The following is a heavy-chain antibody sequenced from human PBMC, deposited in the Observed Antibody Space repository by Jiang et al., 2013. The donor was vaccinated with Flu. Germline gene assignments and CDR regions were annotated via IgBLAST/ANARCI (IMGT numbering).Heavy chain of an antibody. Sequence: SGAEVKVSCKASGGTFSSYAISWVRQAPGQGLEWMGGIIPIFGTANYAQKFQGRVTITADESTSTAYMELSSLRSEDTAVYYCARGEMATMNFDYVGQGTLVTVSS. CDR1: GGTFSSYA. V-gene: IGHV1-69*01. J-gene: IGHJ4*02. D-gene: IGHD5-24*01. CDR2: IIPIFGTA. CDR3: ARGEMATMNFDY.